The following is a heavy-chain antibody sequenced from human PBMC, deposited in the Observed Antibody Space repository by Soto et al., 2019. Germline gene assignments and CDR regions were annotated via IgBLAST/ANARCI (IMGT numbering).Heavy chain of an antibody. V-gene: IGHV1-18*01. Sequence: GASLKVSCKAPGYTFTSYGISWVRQAPGQGLEWMGWISAYNGNTNYAQKLQGRVTMTTDTSTSTAYMELRSLRSDDTAVYYCARDLDGYGDYLDYYYYYMDVWGKGTTVTVSS. CDR2: ISAYNGNT. D-gene: IGHD4-17*01. J-gene: IGHJ6*03. CDR1: GYTFTSYG. CDR3: ARDLDGYGDYLDYYYYYMDV.